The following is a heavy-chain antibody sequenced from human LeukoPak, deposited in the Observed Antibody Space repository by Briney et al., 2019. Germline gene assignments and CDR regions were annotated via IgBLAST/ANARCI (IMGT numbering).Heavy chain of an antibody. J-gene: IGHJ4*02. CDR2: VYYSGST. Sequence: ASETLSLTCVVSGGSVSGYYWGWIRQPPGRGLEWIGYVYYSGSTNYNPSFKSRITISVDTSRNQFSLQLSSVTAADTAVYYCARIHRYCSGGACYVLDNWGQGTLVAVSS. V-gene: IGHV4-59*02. CDR3: ARIHRYCSGGACYVLDN. CDR1: GGSVSGYY. D-gene: IGHD2-15*01.